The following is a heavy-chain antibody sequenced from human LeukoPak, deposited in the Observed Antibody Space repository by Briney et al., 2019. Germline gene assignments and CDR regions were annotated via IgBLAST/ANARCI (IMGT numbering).Heavy chain of an antibody. CDR3: ARRAGAYSHPYDY. D-gene: IGHD4/OR15-4a*01. CDR2: ISGSAGST. Sequence: GGSLRLSCAASGFTFSSYAMSWVRQAPGKGLEWVSAISGSAGSTDYADSVKGRFTISRDNSKNTLYLQMNSLRAEDTAVYYCARRAGAYSHPYDYWGQGTLVTVSS. CDR1: GFTFSSYA. J-gene: IGHJ4*02. V-gene: IGHV3-23*01.